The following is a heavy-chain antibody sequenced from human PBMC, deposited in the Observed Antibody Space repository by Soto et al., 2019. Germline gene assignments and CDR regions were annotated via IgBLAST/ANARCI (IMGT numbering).Heavy chain of an antibody. D-gene: IGHD3-10*01. J-gene: IGHJ6*02. CDR1: GITFGSYA. Sequence: GGSLRLSCAASGITFGSYAMSWVRQPPGKGLEWVSAISGSGGTAYYADSVKGRFTVPRDNSKNTLYLQMSTLRAEDTAVYYCANLPPREFGEPSHSYYYKSGMDVWGQGTTVTVSS. CDR2: ISGSGGTA. V-gene: IGHV3-23*01. CDR3: ANLPPREFGEPSHSYYYKSGMDV.